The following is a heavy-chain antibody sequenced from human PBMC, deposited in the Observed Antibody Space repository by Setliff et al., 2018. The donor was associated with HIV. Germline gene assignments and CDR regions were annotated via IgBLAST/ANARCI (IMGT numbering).Heavy chain of an antibody. CDR3: TRGRGIIGALVY. D-gene: IGHD2-21*01. CDR2: MNPDSRNT. CDR1: GYTFTNYD. J-gene: IGHJ4*02. V-gene: IGHV1-8*02. Sequence: ASVKVSCKPSGYTFTNYDINWVRQAAGQGLEWMGWMNPDSRNTGYAQRFEGSVTMTWDTSISTAYMELNNLRSEDTAMYYCTRGRGIIGALVYWGQGTLVTVSS.